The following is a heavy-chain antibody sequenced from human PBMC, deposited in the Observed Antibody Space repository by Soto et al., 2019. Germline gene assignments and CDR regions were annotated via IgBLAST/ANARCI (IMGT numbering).Heavy chain of an antibody. CDR3: ARLPGPLVAVLYIYPLDGREAMSDVDV. CDR2: VSFDGSNK. J-gene: IGHJ6*02. D-gene: IGHD6-19*01. V-gene: IGHV3-30-3*01. Sequence: GGSLRLSCAASGFTFNYYPMHWVRQAPGKWLEWVAVVSFDGSNKYYADSVKGRFTISKDNSKDTLYLQMNSLRREDTAVYYCARLPGPLVAVLYIYPLDGREAMSDVDVWGQGTTVTVSS. CDR1: GFTFNYYP.